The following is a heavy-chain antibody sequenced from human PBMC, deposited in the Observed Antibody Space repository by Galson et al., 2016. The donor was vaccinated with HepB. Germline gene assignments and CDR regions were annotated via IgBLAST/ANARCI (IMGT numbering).Heavy chain of an antibody. J-gene: IGHJ4*02. Sequence: LRLSCAVSGFSFSNSWMTWVRQTPEKGLEWVADIYADGSWRAYMDSVKGRFTISRDNVNNLLYLQMSGLRVEDTALYFCARDPAFGALDYWGQGALVTVSS. V-gene: IGHV3-7*01. D-gene: IGHD3-10*01. CDR1: GFSFSNSW. CDR3: ARDPAFGALDY. CDR2: IYADGSWR.